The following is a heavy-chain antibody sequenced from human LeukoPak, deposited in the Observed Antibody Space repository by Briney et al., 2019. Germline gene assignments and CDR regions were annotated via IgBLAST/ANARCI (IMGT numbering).Heavy chain of an antibody. Sequence: SETLCLTCTVSGGSISSYYWSWIRQPPGKGLEWIGYIYYSGSTNYNPSLKSRVTISVDTSKNQFSLKLSSVTAADTAVYYCASTHYYDSSGYQGDAFDIWGQGTMVTVSS. CDR1: GGSISSYY. V-gene: IGHV4-59*01. CDR3: ASTHYYDSSGYQGDAFDI. D-gene: IGHD3-22*01. CDR2: IYYSGST. J-gene: IGHJ3*02.